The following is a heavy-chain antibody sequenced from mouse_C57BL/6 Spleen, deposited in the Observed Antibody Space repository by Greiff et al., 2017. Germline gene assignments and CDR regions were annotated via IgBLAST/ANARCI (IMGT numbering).Heavy chain of an antibody. CDR3: ARRDDAMDY. CDR1: GFTFSDYG. Sequence: EVMLVESGGGLVKPGGSLKLSCAASGFTFSDYGMHWVRQAPEKGLEGVAYISSGSSTIYYADTVKGRFTISRDNAKNTLFLQMTSLRSEDTTMYYCARRDDAMDYWGQGTSVTFSS. J-gene: IGHJ4*01. V-gene: IGHV5-17*01. CDR2: ISSGSSTI.